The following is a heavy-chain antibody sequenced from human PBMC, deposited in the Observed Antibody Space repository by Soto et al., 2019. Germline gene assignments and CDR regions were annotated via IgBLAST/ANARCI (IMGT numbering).Heavy chain of an antibody. D-gene: IGHD5-18*01. CDR3: ARGYGETISSAIGC. V-gene: IGHV3-74*01. Sequence: PGGSLKLSSAASGVTFCSYWMPGVRKTPGKGLVWVSRINGDGSTINYADSVKGRFTISRDNAKNTLYLQMNSLRAEDTSVYYCARGYGETISSAIGCWGQGNLVTVSS. CDR1: GVTFCSYW. J-gene: IGHJ4*02. CDR2: INGDGSTI.